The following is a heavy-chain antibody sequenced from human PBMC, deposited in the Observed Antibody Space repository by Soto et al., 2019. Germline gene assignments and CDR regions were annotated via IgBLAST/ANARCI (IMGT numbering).Heavy chain of an antibody. CDR2: IYYGGST. CDR3: ARGEWGYCSGHSCYSFDI. V-gene: IGHV4-61*01. J-gene: IGHJ3*02. D-gene: IGHD2-15*01. Sequence: SETLSLTCTVSGDSVSSTNYYWSWNRQPPGKGLEWIGYIYYGGSTNYNPSLKSRVTISVDTSKNQFSLKLSSVTAADTAVYYCARGEWGYCSGHSCYSFDIWGQGTTVT. CDR1: GDSVSSTNYY.